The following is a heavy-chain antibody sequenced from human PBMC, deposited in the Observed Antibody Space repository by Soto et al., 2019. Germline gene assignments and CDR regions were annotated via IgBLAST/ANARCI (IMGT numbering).Heavy chain of an antibody. CDR3: APHVSCSGGSCQYYAFAN. CDR2: VTADGGT. CDR1: GFTVSSHA. D-gene: IGHD2-15*01. Sequence: EVQVLESGGGLVQPGGSLRLSCEGSGFTVSSHAMTWIRQAPGKGPEWVSTVTADGGTYYADSVKGRFAMSRDTSENTRYLQMDSLGAEDTAAYYCAPHVSCSGGSCQYYAFANLGQGTMVTVSS. V-gene: IGHV3-23*01. J-gene: IGHJ3*02.